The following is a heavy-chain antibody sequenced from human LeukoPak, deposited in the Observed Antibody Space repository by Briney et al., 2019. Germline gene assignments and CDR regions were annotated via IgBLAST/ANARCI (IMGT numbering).Heavy chain of an antibody. D-gene: IGHD2-2*01. CDR1: GGTFSSYA. CDR2: ISAYNGDT. CDR3: ARHLGCSSTSCPKGY. J-gene: IGHJ4*02. V-gene: IGHV1-18*01. Sequence: ASVKVSCKASGGTFSSYAISWVRQAPGQGLEWMGWISAYNGDTNYAQKLQGRVTMTTDTSTSTAYMELRSLRSDDTAVYYCARHLGCSSTSCPKGYWGQGTLVTVSS.